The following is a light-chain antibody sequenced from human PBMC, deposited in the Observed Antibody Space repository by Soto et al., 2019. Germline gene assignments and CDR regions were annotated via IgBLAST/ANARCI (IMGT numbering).Light chain of an antibody. CDR1: PSVSSY. CDR2: DAS. CDR3: QQYNNWPGWT. J-gene: IGKJ1*01. Sequence: IVLTPATRALSFSPGERATLSCRASPSVSSYLAWYQQKPGQAPRLLIYDASNRATGIPARFSGSGSGTDFTLTIISLQSEDLAVYHCQQYNNWPGWTFGQGTNVDI. V-gene: IGKV3-11*01.